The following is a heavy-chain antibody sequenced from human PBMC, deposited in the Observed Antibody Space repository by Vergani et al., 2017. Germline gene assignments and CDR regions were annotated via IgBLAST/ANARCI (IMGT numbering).Heavy chain of an antibody. J-gene: IGHJ4*02. CDR1: GYIFKNYY. CDR3: ARSIGYXTSGSCRPYYFDL. V-gene: IGHV1-46*02. Sequence: QVQLVQPGAAVKKPGASEKVSCTASGYIFKNYYMHWLRLAPGQGFQWMGVVNFVTGAATSPQKFEGRITMTRDTSTATFYMDLSSLKYEDTAIYYCARSIGYXTSGSCRPYYFDLWGQGTLVTVSS. D-gene: IGHD2-15*01. CDR2: VNFVTGAA.